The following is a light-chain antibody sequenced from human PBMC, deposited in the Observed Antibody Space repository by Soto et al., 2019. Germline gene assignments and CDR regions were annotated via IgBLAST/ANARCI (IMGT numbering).Light chain of an antibody. Sequence: EIVLTQSPATLSLSPGERATLSCRASQSLSNFLAWYQQKPGQAPRLLIYDASNRATGIPVRFSGSGSGTDFTLTISSLEPEEFAVYYCLQRSNLFTFGPGTTVEIK. CDR2: DAS. CDR3: LQRSNLFT. V-gene: IGKV3-11*01. J-gene: IGKJ3*01. CDR1: QSLSNF.